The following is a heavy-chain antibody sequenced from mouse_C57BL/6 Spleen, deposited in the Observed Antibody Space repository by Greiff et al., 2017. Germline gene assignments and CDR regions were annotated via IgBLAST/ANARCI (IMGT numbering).Heavy chain of an antibody. CDR1: GYAFSSSW. V-gene: IGHV1-82*01. CDR3: ARRDYSDY. J-gene: IGHJ2*01. Sequence: QVQLQQSGPELVKPGASVKISCKASGYAFSSSWMNWVKQRPGKGLEWIGRIYPGDGDTNYNGKFKGKATLTAYKSSSTAYMQLSSLTSEDSAVYCCARRDYSDYWGQGTTRTVSS. CDR2: IYPGDGDT.